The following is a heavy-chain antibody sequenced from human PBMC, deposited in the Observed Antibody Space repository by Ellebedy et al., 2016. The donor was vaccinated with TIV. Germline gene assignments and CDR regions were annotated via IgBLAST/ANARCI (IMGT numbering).Heavy chain of an antibody. D-gene: IGHD1-7*01. V-gene: IGHV4-59*08. Sequence: SETLSLXCSVSGGSMNNIYWSWIRQPPGKGLEWIGSIYYSGSTDYNPSLQSRVTMSVDTSKNQFSLKLNSVAAADTAVYYCARQYITGNFGRGYFAYWGQGTLVTVSS. CDR2: IYYSGST. CDR1: GGSMNNIY. J-gene: IGHJ4*02. CDR3: ARQYITGNFGRGYFAY.